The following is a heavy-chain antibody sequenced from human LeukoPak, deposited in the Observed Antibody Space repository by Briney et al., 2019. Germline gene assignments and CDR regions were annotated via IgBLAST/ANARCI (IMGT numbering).Heavy chain of an antibody. CDR3: AKYPIRGWGFPDDAFDI. Sequence: QPGGSLRLSCAASGFTLSSYAMSWVRPAPGKGLEWVSAISGSGGSTYCADSVEGRFTISRDNSKNTLYMQMNSLRAEDTAVYYCAKYPIRGWGFPDDAFDIWGQGTMVTVSS. CDR2: ISGSGGST. D-gene: IGHD6-19*01. CDR1: GFTLSSYA. J-gene: IGHJ3*02. V-gene: IGHV3-23*01.